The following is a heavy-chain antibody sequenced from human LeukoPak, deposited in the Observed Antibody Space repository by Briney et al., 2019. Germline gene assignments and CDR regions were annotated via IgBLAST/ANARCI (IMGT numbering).Heavy chain of an antibody. CDR3: AHSLRGGYCSGTRCSDDTFDI. J-gene: IGHJ3*02. D-gene: IGHD2-15*01. V-gene: IGHV2-5*02. CDR2: VYWDDDK. Sequence: SGPTLVKPTQTLTLTCTFSGFSLSTTGVGVGWIRQPPGKALEWLAVVYWDDDKRYSPSLKSRLTITKDTSKNQVVLTKTNMDPVDTATYYCAHSLRGGYCSGTRCSDDTFDIWGQGTMVTVSS. CDR1: GFSLSTTGVG.